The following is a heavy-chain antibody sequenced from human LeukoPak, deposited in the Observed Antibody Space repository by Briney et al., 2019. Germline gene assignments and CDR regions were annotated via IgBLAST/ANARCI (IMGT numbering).Heavy chain of an antibody. Sequence: SETLSLTCTVSGGSISSSGYYWGWLRQPPGKGLEWIGSIYYTGSTFYNPSLKSRVTISVDTSKNQFSLKLSSVTAADTAVYYCARDRHGNRYYYDSSGYHDAFDIWGQGTMVTVSS. CDR1: GGSISSSGYY. J-gene: IGHJ3*02. CDR2: IYYTGST. CDR3: ARDRHGNRYYYDSSGYHDAFDI. D-gene: IGHD3-22*01. V-gene: IGHV4-39*07.